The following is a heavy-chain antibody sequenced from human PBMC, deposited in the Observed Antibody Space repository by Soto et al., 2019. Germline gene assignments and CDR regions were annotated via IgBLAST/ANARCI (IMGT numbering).Heavy chain of an antibody. CDR2: ISAYNGNT. D-gene: IGHD6-13*01. CDR1: GYTFTSYG. CDR3: ARELVPRDWFDP. Sequence: ASVKVSCKSSGYTFTSYGISWVRQAPGQGLEWMGWISAYNGNTNYAQKLQGRVTMTTDTSTSTAYMELRSLRSDDTAVYYCARELVPRDWFDPWGQGTLVTVSS. V-gene: IGHV1-18*01. J-gene: IGHJ5*02.